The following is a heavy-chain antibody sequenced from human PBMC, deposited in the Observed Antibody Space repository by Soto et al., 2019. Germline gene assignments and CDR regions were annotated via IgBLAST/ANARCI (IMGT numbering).Heavy chain of an antibody. J-gene: IGHJ6*02. D-gene: IGHD6-19*01. CDR3: ARERAVAGRAYYYYGMDV. CDR2: IYYSGST. Sequence: PSETLSLTCTVSGGSISSGDYYWSWIRQPPGKSLEWIGYIYYSGSTYYNPSLKSRVTISVDTSKNQFSLKLSSVTAADTAVYYCARERAVAGRAYYYYGMDVWGQGTTVTVSS. V-gene: IGHV4-30-4*01. CDR1: GGSISSGDYY.